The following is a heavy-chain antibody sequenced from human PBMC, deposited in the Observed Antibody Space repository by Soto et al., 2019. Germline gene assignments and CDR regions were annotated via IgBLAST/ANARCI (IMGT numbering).Heavy chain of an antibody. V-gene: IGHV1-69*13. CDR3: ARGRAAAGSGYFDY. Sequence: GASVKVSCKASGGTFSSYAISWVRQAPGQGLEWMGGIIPIFGTANYAQKFQGRVTITADESTSTAYMELSSLRSEGTAVYYCARGRAAAGSGYFDYWGQGTLVTVSS. CDR2: IIPIFGTA. CDR1: GGTFSSYA. J-gene: IGHJ4*02. D-gene: IGHD6-13*01.